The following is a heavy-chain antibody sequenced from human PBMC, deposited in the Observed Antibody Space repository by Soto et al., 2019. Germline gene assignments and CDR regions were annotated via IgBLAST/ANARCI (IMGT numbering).Heavy chain of an antibody. CDR3: AVAVAGPTAIGY. D-gene: IGHD6-19*01. CDR1: GFIFSSYW. Sequence: EVQLVESGGGLVQPGGSLRLSCAASGFIFSSYWMHWVRQAPGKGLVWVSRINSDGSRTSYADSVKGRFTISRDNAKNTLYLQMNSLRAEDTAVYYCAVAVAGPTAIGYWGQGTLVTVSS. CDR2: INSDGSRT. J-gene: IGHJ4*02. V-gene: IGHV3-74*01.